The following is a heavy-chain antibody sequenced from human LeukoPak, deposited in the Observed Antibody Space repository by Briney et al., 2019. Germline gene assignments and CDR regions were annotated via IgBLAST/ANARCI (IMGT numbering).Heavy chain of an antibody. CDR3: ARNNAPYGMDV. CDR2: IYYSGST. V-gene: IGHV4-59*01. D-gene: IGHD1/OR15-1a*01. J-gene: IGHJ6*02. Sequence: SETLSLTCTVSGGSISSYYWSWIRQPLGKGLDLIGYIYYSGSTNYNPSLKSRVTISVDTSKNQFSLKLSSVTAADTAVYYCARNNAPYGMDVWGQGTTVTVSS. CDR1: GGSISSYY.